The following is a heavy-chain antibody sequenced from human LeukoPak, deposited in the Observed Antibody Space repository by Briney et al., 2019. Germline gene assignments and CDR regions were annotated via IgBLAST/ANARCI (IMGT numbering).Heavy chain of an antibody. J-gene: IGHJ4*02. CDR2: IKQDGSEK. Sequence: GGSLRLSCAASGFTFRSYWMRWVRQAPGKGLEWVANIKQDGSEKNYVDSVKGRFTISRDNAKNSLYLQMNCLRAEDTAVYYCASGLELDYWGQGTLVTVSS. CDR3: ASGLELDY. V-gene: IGHV3-7*03. CDR1: GFTFRSYW.